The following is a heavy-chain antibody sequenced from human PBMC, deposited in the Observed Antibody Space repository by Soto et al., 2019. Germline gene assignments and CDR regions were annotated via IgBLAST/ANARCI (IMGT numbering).Heavy chain of an antibody. V-gene: IGHV1-8*01. CDR3: ARGPVLLGFGELFGNWFDP. Sequence: QVQLVQSGAEVKKPGASVKVSCKASGYTFTSYDINWVRQATGQGLEWMGWMNPNSGNTGYAQKFQGRVTMTRNTSVRTAYMELSSLRSEDTAVYYCARGPVLLGFGELFGNWFDPWGQGTLVTVSS. CDR2: MNPNSGNT. CDR1: GYTFTSYD. J-gene: IGHJ5*02. D-gene: IGHD3-10*01.